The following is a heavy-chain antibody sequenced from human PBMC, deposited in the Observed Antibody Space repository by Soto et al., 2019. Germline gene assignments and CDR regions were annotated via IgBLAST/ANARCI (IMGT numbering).Heavy chain of an antibody. CDR2: IDGSGGDT. V-gene: IGHV3-23*01. D-gene: IGHD2-8*01. CDR3: AKEMVSFD. CDR1: KVAFSTDA. Sequence: GRSLRLARATSKVAFSTDAMAWVRDSPGTGLEWVSVIDGSGGDTSFADSVKGRFSISRDNSKKMLYLHMNSLRAEDTATYYCAKEMVSFD. J-gene: IGHJ3*01.